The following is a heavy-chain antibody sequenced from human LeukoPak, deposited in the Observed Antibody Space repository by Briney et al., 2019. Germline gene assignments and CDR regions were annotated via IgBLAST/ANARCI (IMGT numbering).Heavy chain of an antibody. CDR1: GFTFSSYA. D-gene: IGHD3-3*01. V-gene: IGHV3-48*04. CDR2: ISSSGSTI. CDR3: ARALQHYDFWSGYYSPHAFDY. J-gene: IGHJ4*02. Sequence: GGSLRLSCAASGFTFSSYAMHGVRQAPGKGLEWVSYISSSGSTIYYADSVKGRFTISRDNAKNSLYLQMNSLRAEDTAVYYCARALQHYDFWSGYYSPHAFDYWGQGTLVTVSS.